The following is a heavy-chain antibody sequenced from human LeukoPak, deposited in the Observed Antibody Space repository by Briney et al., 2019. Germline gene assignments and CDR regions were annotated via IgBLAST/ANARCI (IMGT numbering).Heavy chain of an antibody. CDR3: ARSPARDNRARMAARIDY. J-gene: IGHJ4*02. V-gene: IGHV4-34*01. D-gene: IGHD6-6*01. Sequence: SETLSLTCAVYGGSFSGYYWSWIRQPPGKGLEWIGEINHSGSTNYNPSLKSRVTISVDTSKNQFSLKLSSVTAADTAVYYCARSPARDNRARMAARIDYWGQGTLVTVSS. CDR1: GGSFSGYY. CDR2: INHSGST.